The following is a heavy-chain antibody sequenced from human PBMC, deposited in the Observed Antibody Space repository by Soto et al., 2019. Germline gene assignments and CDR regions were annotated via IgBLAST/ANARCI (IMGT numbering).Heavy chain of an antibody. Sequence: VQLVESGGGVVQPGRSLRLSCAASGFTFSSYAMHWVRQAPGKGLEWVAVISYDGSNKYYADSVKGRFTISRDNSKNTLYLQMNSLRAEDTAVYYCARELVEGSSGWYQLDYWGQGTLVTVSS. V-gene: IGHV3-30-3*01. CDR3: ARELVEGSSGWYQLDY. CDR1: GFTFSSYA. J-gene: IGHJ4*02. CDR2: ISYDGSNK. D-gene: IGHD6-19*01.